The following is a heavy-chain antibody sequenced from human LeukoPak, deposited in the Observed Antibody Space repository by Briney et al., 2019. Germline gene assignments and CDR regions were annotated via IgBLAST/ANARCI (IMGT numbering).Heavy chain of an antibody. CDR1: GFTFSSYS. CDR3: QGYDSSGNDAFDI. V-gene: IGHV3-48*04. J-gene: IGHJ3*02. CDR2: ISSSGSTI. Sequence: GGSLRLSCAASGFTFSSYSMNWVRQAPGKGLEWVSYISSSGSTIYYADSVKGRFTISRDNAKNSLYLQMSSLRAEDTAVYYCQGYDSSGNDAFDIWGQGTMVTVSS. D-gene: IGHD3-22*01.